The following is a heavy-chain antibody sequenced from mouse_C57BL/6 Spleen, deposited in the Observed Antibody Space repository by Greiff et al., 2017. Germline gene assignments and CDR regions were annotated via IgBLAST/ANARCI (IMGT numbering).Heavy chain of an antibody. D-gene: IGHD1-1*01. CDR1: GYTFTSYW. CDR2: IDPSDSYT. Sequence: QVQLQQPGAELVKPGASVKLSCKASGYTFTSYWMQWVKQRPGQGLEWIGEIDPSDSYTNYNQKFKGKATLTVDTSSSTAYMQLSSLTSEDSAVYYCARRGTTVVGAMDYWGQGTSVTVSA. V-gene: IGHV1-50*01. CDR3: ARRGTTVVGAMDY. J-gene: IGHJ4*01.